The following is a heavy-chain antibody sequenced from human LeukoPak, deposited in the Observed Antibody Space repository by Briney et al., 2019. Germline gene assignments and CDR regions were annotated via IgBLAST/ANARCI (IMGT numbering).Heavy chain of an antibody. J-gene: IGHJ4*02. V-gene: IGHV3-30*04. CDR3: ARDQGESSGWQDTGVDY. D-gene: IGHD6-19*01. CDR1: GFTFSGYP. CDR2: ISYDGSNK. Sequence: GKSLRLSCAASGFTFSGYPIHWVRQAPGKGLEWVAVISYDGSNKYYADSVKGRFTISRDNSKNTLYLQMNSLRAEDTAVYYCARDQGESSGWQDTGVDYWGQGTLVTVSS.